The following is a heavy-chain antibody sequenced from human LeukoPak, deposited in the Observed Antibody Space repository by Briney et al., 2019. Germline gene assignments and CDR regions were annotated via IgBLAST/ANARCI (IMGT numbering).Heavy chain of an antibody. CDR2: INHSGST. J-gene: IGHJ4*02. CDR1: GGFFSGYY. V-gene: IGHV4-34*01. CDR3: ARGKVATIEY. D-gene: IGHD5-12*01. Sequence: PSETLSLTCAVYGGFFSGYYWSWIRQPPGKGLEWIGEINHSGSTNYNPSLKSRVTISVDTSKNQFSLKLSSVTAADTAVYYCARGKVATIEYWGQGTLVTVSS.